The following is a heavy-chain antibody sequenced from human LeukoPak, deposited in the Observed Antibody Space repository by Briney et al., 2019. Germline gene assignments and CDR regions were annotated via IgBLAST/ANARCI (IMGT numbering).Heavy chain of an antibody. D-gene: IGHD5-18*01. CDR3: ARRTRIQLWQYYYYYMDV. CDR2: INHTGST. Sequence: PSETLSLTCAVYGGSFRGYYWSWIRQPPGKGLDWIGEINHTGSTNCNPSLKSRVTISVDTSKNQFSLILSSVTAADTAVYYCARRTRIQLWQYYYYYMDVWGKGTTVTVSS. J-gene: IGHJ6*03. CDR1: GGSFRGYY. V-gene: IGHV4-34*01.